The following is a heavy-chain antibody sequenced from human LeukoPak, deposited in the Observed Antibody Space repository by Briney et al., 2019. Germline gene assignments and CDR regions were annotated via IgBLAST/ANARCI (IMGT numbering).Heavy chain of an antibody. CDR2: IWYDGSNK. Sequence: GRSLGLSCAASGFTFSSYGMHWVRQAPGKGLEWVAVIWYDGSNKYYADSVKGRFTISRDNSKNTLYLQMNSLRAEDTAVYYCARDLRRGTFDYWGQGTLVTVSS. V-gene: IGHV3-33*01. CDR3: ARDLRRGTFDY. J-gene: IGHJ4*02. D-gene: IGHD1-1*01. CDR1: GFTFSSYG.